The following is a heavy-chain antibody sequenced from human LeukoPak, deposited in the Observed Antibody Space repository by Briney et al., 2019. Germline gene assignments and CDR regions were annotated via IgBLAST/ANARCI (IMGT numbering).Heavy chain of an antibody. CDR2: INPTSGGT. CDR3: ARGDCTTSCYTADY. Sequence: ASVKVSCKASGYTFTGYYIHWVRQAPGQVLEWMGWINPTSGGTYYAQNFQGRVTMTRDTSISTAYMELSTLRSDDTAVYFCARGDCTTSCYTADYWAQGTLVTVSS. D-gene: IGHD2-2*02. CDR1: GYTFTGYY. V-gene: IGHV1-2*02. J-gene: IGHJ4*02.